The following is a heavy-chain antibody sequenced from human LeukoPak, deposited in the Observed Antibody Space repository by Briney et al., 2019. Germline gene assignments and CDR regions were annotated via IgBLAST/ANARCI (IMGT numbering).Heavy chain of an antibody. CDR2: IYHSGST. J-gene: IGHJ4*02. D-gene: IGHD3-22*01. Sequence: SETLSLTCSVSGDSIGKPYYWGWIRQPPGKGLEWIGSIYHSGSTYYNPSLTSRVTMSVDTSKNQFSLKLNSVTAADTAVYYCARVSGDTSGFIRYSGQGTLVTVSS. CDR3: ARVSGDTSGFIRY. V-gene: IGHV4-38-2*02. CDR1: GDSIGKPYY.